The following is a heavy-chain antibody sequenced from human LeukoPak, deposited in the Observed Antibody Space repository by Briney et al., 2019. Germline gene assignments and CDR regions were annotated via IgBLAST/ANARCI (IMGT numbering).Heavy chain of an antibody. Sequence: GGSLRLSCAASGFTFSSYEMNWVRQAPGKGLEWVSYISSSGSTIYYADSVKGRFTISRDNAKNTLYLQMNSLRAEDTAVYYCASGTYYELDYWGQGTLVTVSS. D-gene: IGHD1-26*01. CDR3: ASGTYYELDY. CDR1: GFTFSSYE. J-gene: IGHJ4*02. CDR2: ISSSGSTI. V-gene: IGHV3-48*03.